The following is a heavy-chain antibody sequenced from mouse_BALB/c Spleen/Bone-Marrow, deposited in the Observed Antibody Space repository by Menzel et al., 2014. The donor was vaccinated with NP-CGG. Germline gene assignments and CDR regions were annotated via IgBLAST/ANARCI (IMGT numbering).Heavy chain of an antibody. CDR2: IWAGGST. D-gene: IGHD6-1*01. Sequence: VQRVESGPGLVAPSQSLSITCTVSGFSLTSYGLHWVRQPPGKGLEWLGVIWAGGSTNCNSALMSRLSISKDNSKSQVFLKMNSLQTDDTAMYYCASNPYFDYWGQGTTLTVSS. V-gene: IGHV2-9*02. CDR3: ASNPYFDY. CDR1: GFSLTSYG. J-gene: IGHJ2*01.